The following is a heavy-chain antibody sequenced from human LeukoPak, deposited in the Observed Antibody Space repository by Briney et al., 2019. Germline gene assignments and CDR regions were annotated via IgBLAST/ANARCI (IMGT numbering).Heavy chain of an antibody. V-gene: IGHV3-23*01. CDR3: AKGAYSSSWYNPFDY. Sequence: GGSLRLSCAASGFTFSSYAMSWVRQAPGKGLEWVSAISGSGGSTYYADSVKGRFTLSRDNSKNTLYLQMNGLRAEDTAVYYCAKGAYSSSWYNPFDYWGQGTLVTVSS. CDR1: GFTFSSYA. J-gene: IGHJ4*02. D-gene: IGHD6-13*01. CDR2: ISGSGGST.